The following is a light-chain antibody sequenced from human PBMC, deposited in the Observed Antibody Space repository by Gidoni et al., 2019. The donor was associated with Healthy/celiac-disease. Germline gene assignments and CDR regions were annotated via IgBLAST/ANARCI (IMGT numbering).Light chain of an antibody. CDR1: QSVSSSY. CDR3: QQYGSSPRT. Sequence: EIVLTQSPGTLSLSPGERATLSCRARQSVSSSYLAWYQQKPGQAPRLLIYGASSRAPGIPDRFSGSGSGTDFTLTISRLEPEDFAVYYCQQYGSSPRTFGQGTKVEIK. V-gene: IGKV3-20*01. CDR2: GAS. J-gene: IGKJ1*01.